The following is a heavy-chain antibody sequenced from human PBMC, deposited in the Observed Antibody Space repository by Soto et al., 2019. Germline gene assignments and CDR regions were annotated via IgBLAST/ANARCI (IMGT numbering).Heavy chain of an antibody. D-gene: IGHD5-12*01. Sequence: SETLSLTCAVYGGSFSGYYWSWIRQPPGKGLEWIGEINHSGSTNYNPSLKSRVTISVDTSKNQFSLKLSSVTAADTAVYYCARDGIVATIGGYYYYGMDVRGQGTTVTVSS. CDR3: ARDGIVATIGGYYYYGMDV. V-gene: IGHV4-34*01. CDR1: GGSFSGYY. CDR2: INHSGST. J-gene: IGHJ6*02.